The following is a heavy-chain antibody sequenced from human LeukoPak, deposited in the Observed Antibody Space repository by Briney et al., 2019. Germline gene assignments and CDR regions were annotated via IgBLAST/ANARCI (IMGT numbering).Heavy chain of an antibody. CDR1: GGSFSGYY. V-gene: IGHV4-34*01. Sequence: SETLSLTCAVYGGSFSGYYWSWIRQPPGKGLEWIGEINHSGSTNYNPSLKSRVTISVDTSKNQFSLKLSSVTAADTAVYYCAAHNYYYYGMDVWGKGPRSPSPQ. CDR3: AAHNYYYYGMDV. CDR2: INHSGST. J-gene: IGHJ6*04.